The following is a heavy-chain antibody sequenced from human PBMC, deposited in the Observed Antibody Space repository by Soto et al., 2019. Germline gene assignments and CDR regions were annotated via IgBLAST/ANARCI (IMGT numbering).Heavy chain of an antibody. CDR3: ARDLQLAARPGYYYYGMDV. CDR2: INPSGGST. CDR1: GYTFTSYY. Sequence: QVQLVQSGAEVKKPGASVKVSCKASGYTFTSYYMHWVRQAPGQGLEWMGIINPSGGSTSYAQKFQGRVTMTRDTSTSTVYMELSSLRSEDTAVYYCARDLQLAARPGYYYYGMDVWGQETTVTVSS. V-gene: IGHV1-46*01. D-gene: IGHD6-6*01. J-gene: IGHJ6*02.